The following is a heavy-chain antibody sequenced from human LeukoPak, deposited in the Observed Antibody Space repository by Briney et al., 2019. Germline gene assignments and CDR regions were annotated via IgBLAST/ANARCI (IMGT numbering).Heavy chain of an antibody. CDR1: GGSFSGYY. V-gene: IGHV4-34*01. J-gene: IGHJ6*03. Sequence: SETLSLTCAVYGGSFSGYYWSWIRQPPGKGLEWIGEINHSGSTNYNPSLKSRVTISVDTSKNQFSLKLSSVTAADTAVYYCARSPPSFFPYYYYYIDVWGKGTTVTVSS. CDR3: ARSPPSFFPYYYYYIDV. D-gene: IGHD2/OR15-2a*01. CDR2: INHSGST.